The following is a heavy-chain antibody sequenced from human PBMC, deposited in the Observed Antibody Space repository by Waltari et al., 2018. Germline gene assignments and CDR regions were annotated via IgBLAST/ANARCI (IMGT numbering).Heavy chain of an antibody. V-gene: IGHV1-69*01. J-gene: IGHJ4*02. CDR2: IIPVFNTA. CDR3: ARYCSSGSCPYYFDS. Sequence: QVQLVQSGAEVKQPGSSVKISCKASGCIFISYAINWVRQAPGQGLEWMGGIIPVFNTANYAQKSEGRVTITADESTSTAYMEIDSLRYEDTAVYYCARYCSSGSCPYYFDSWGQGTLVTVSS. D-gene: IGHD2-2*01. CDR1: GCIFISYA.